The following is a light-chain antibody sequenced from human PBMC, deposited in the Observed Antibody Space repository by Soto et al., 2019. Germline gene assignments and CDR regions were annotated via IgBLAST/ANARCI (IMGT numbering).Light chain of an antibody. CDR2: GAS. CDR3: QQYGRSPLT. J-gene: IGKJ4*01. V-gene: IGKV3-20*01. CDR1: QSVSSSF. Sequence: EIGLKQSPGTLSLTPGERATLSCRDSQSVSSSFLAWYQQKPGQAPRLLIYGASSRATGIPDRFSGSGSGTDFTLTISRLEPEDFAVYHCQQYGRSPLTFGGGTKVDIK.